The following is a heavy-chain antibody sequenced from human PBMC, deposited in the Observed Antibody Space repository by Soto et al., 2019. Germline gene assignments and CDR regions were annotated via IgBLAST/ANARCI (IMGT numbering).Heavy chain of an antibody. V-gene: IGHV5-51*01. J-gene: IGHJ6*02. CDR1: GYSFTSYW. Sequence: GESLKISCKGSGYSFTSYWIGWVRQMPGKGLEWMGIIYPGDSDTRYSPSFQGQVTISADKSISTAYLQWSSLKASDTAMYYCARHGPYYFWSGYYYGMDVWGQGPTVIVSS. CDR2: IYPGDSDT. D-gene: IGHD3-3*01. CDR3: ARHGPYYFWSGYYYGMDV.